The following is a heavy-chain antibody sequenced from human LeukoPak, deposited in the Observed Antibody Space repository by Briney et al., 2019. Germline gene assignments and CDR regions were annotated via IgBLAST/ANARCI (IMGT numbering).Heavy chain of an antibody. V-gene: IGHV3-23*01. D-gene: IGHD2-15*01. J-gene: IGHJ4*02. Sequence: GGSLRLSCAASGCTFSSYAMSWVRQAPGKGLEWVSAISNNGGYTYYADSVQGRFTISRDNSKSTLCLQMNSLRAEDTAVYYCAKQLGYRSDGSCYFPYWGQGTPVTVSS. CDR3: AKQLGYRSDGSCYFPY. CDR1: GCTFSSYA. CDR2: ISNNGGYT.